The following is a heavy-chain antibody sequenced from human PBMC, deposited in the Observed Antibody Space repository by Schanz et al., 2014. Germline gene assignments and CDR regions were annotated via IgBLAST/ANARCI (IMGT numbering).Heavy chain of an antibody. J-gene: IGHJ6*04. Sequence: QVQLVQSGAGVKKPGASVKVSCKASGGTFSSYTISWVRQAPGQGLEWMGRIVPIAGITNYAQRFQGRVTITADKSTSTAYMELTSLRSEDTAVYYCARGPSQGYSYGHNIGAYYYGMDVWGRGATGTVSS. CDR3: ARGPSQGYSYGHNIGAYYYGMDV. CDR2: IVPIAGIT. CDR1: GGTFSSYT. D-gene: IGHD5-18*01. V-gene: IGHV1-69*04.